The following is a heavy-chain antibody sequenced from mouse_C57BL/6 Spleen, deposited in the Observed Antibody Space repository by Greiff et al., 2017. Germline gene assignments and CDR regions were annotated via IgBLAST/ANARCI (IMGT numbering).Heavy chain of an antibody. CDR1: GYTFTTYP. CDR3: ARADYSNYYWYFDV. Sequence: VKLQESGAELVKPGASVKMSCKASGYTFTTYPIEWMKQNHGKSLEWIGNFHPYNDDTKYNEKFKGKATLTVEKSYSTVYLELSRLTSDDSAVYYCARADYSNYYWYFDVWGTGTTVTVSS. V-gene: IGHV1-47*01. D-gene: IGHD2-5*01. J-gene: IGHJ1*03. CDR2: FHPYNDDT.